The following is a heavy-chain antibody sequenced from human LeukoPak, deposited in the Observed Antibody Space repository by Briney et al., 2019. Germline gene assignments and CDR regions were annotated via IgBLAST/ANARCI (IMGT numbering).Heavy chain of an antibody. J-gene: IGHJ3*02. Sequence: ASVKVSCKASGYTFTSYGISWVRQAPGQGLEWMGWISAYNGNTNYAQKLQGRVTMTTDTSTSTAYMELRSLRSDDTAVYYCARDKARSLSPWRAFDIWGQGTMVTVSS. CDR2: ISAYNGNT. V-gene: IGHV1-18*01. CDR3: ARDKARSLSPWRAFDI. D-gene: IGHD3-16*02. CDR1: GYTFTSYG.